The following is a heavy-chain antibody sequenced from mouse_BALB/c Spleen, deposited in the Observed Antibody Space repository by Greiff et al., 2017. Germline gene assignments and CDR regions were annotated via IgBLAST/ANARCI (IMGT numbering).Heavy chain of an antibody. Sequence: EVKLQESGGGLVQPGGSRKLSCAASGFTFSSFGMHWVRQAPEKGLEWVAYISSGSSTIYYADTVKGRFTISRDNPKNTLFLQMTSLRSEDTAMYYCARSDEDYAMDYWGQGTSVTVSS. CDR3: ARSDEDYAMDY. V-gene: IGHV5-17*02. CDR2: ISSGSSTI. J-gene: IGHJ4*01. CDR1: GFTFSSFG.